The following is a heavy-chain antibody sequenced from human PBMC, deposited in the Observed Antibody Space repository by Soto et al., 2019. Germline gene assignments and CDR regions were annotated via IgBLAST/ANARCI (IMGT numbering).Heavy chain of an antibody. CDR3: AKSSSWYIRAFDI. CDR1: GFTFDDYA. J-gene: IGHJ3*02. D-gene: IGHD6-13*01. CDR2: ISWNSGSI. Sequence: EVQLVESGGGLVQPGRSLRLSCAASGFTFDDYAMHWVRQAPGKGLEWVSGISWNSGSIGYADSVKGRFTISRDNAKNSLYLQMNSLRAEDTALYYCAKSSSWYIRAFDIWGQGTMVTVSS. V-gene: IGHV3-9*01.